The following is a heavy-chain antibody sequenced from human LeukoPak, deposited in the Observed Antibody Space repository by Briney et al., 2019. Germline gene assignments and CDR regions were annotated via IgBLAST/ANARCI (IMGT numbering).Heavy chain of an antibody. D-gene: IGHD1-26*01. Sequence: KASDTVSLTCAGSGYSISSSNWWGWIRQPPGKGLEWIGYIYYSGSTYYNPSLESRVTMSLDTSKNQISLNLSSVTAVDTAVYYCARAGPTTAVDAFDIWGLGTKVTVSS. J-gene: IGHJ3*02. CDR2: IYYSGST. CDR3: ARAGPTTAVDAFDI. CDR1: GYSISSSNW. V-gene: IGHV4-28*03.